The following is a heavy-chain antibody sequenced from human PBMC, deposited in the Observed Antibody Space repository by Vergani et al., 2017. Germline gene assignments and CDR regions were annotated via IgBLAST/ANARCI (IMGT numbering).Heavy chain of an antibody. Sequence: QVQLQESGPGLVKPSETLSLTCTVSGGSISSYYWSWIRQPPGKGLEWIGDIYYSGSTNYNPSLKSRVTISVDTSKNQFSLKLSSVTAADTAVYYCARVWYYYDSSGYYSSAQYYFDYWGQGTLVTVSS. J-gene: IGHJ4*02. V-gene: IGHV4-59*01. CDR3: ARVWYYYDSSGYYSSAQYYFDY. CDR1: GGSISSYY. D-gene: IGHD3-22*01. CDR2: IYYSGST.